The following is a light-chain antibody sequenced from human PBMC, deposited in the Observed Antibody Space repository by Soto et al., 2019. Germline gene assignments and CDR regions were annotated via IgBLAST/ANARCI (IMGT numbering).Light chain of an antibody. CDR3: SSYAGSDHVV. J-gene: IGLJ2*01. CDR2: EVI. CDR1: SRDVGSYDY. Sequence: QSVLTQPPSASGSPGQSVTISCTGTSRDVGSYDYVSWYQQHPGKAPKLMIYEVIRRPSGVPDRFSGSKSGNTASLTVSGLQAEDEADYYCSSYAGSDHVVFGGGTKLTVL. V-gene: IGLV2-8*01.